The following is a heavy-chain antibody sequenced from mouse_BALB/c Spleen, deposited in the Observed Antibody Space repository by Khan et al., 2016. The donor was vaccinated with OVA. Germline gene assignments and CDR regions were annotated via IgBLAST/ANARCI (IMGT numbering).Heavy chain of an antibody. CDR3: AKNYASWFAY. CDR1: GYTFTDYV. V-gene: IGHV1-77*01. CDR2: IYPGSGST. Sequence: QVQLQQSGPELVKPGASVKMSCKASGYTFTDYVINWVKQRTGQGLEWIGEIYPGSGSTYYNEKFKGKATLTADKSSNTAYMHLSSLTSEESAVYFCAKNYASWFAYWGQGTLVTVSA. J-gene: IGHJ3*01.